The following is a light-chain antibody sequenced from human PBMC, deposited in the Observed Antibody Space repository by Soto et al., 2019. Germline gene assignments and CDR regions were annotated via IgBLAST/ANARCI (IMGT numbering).Light chain of an antibody. CDR2: GTS. V-gene: IGKV3-20*01. J-gene: IGKJ4*01. Sequence: EIVLTQSPGILSLSPGDGATLSCRASQSVSSNYLAWYQQNPGQAPRLLIYGTSTRASGIPARFSGSGSGTDFTLTITRLEPEDFAVYFCQQYGVSPATFGGGTKVDIK. CDR1: QSVSSNY. CDR3: QQYGVSPAT.